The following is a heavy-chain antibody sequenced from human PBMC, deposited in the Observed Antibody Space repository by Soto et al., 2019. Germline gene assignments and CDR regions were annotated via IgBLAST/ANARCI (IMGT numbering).Heavy chain of an antibody. D-gene: IGHD2-2*02. CDR2: IIPIFGTA. CDR1: GGTFSSYA. J-gene: IGHJ6*02. Sequence: QVQLVQSGAEVKKPGSSVKVSCKASGGTFSSYAISWVRQAPGQGLEWMGGIIPIFGTANYEQKFQGRVTITADQSTNTAYMELSSLRSQDTAVYYCAQGYCISTSCYKAGYYYYGIDVWGQGTTVTVSS. V-gene: IGHV1-69*12. CDR3: AQGYCISTSCYKAGYYYYGIDV.